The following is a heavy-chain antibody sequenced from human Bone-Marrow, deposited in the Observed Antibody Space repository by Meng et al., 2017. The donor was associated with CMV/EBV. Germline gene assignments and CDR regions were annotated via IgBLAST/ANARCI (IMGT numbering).Heavy chain of an antibody. J-gene: IGHJ6*02. V-gene: IGHV3-21*01. D-gene: IGHD1-26*01. CDR1: GFTFSSYS. CDR2: ISSSSSYI. Sequence: GESLKISCAASGFTFSSYSMNWVRQAPGKGLEWVSSISSSSSYIYYADSVKGRFTISRDNAKNSLYQQMNSLRAEDMSVYYCGRALVGGTGGTDVWGQGTTVTVSS. CDR3: GRALVGGTGGTDV.